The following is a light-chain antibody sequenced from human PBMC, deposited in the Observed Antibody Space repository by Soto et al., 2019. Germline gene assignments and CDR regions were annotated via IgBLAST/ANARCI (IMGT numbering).Light chain of an antibody. CDR1: SRDIGGYDF. Sequence: QSALTQPPSASGSPGQSVTISCTGTSRDIGGYDFVSWYQQHPGKAPKLMIYDVLKRPSGVPDRFSGSKSGNTASLTVSGLQADDEADYYCSSYGGSNNLLFGGGTQLTVL. CDR2: DVL. V-gene: IGLV2-8*01. J-gene: IGLJ2*01. CDR3: SSYGGSNNLL.